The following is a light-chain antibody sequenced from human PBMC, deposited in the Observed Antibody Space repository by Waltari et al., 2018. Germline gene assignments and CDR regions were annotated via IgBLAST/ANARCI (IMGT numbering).Light chain of an antibody. CDR2: DAS. V-gene: IGKV3-20*01. J-gene: IGKJ1*01. CDR3: QKYGSLPAT. Sequence: EIVLTQSPGTLSLSPGDRATLSCRASQSVRRFLARYQQKPCQAHRLLIYDASSRATGIPDRFSGSGFGTDFSLAISRLEPEDFAVYYCQKYGSLPATFGQGAKVEIK. CDR1: QSVRRF.